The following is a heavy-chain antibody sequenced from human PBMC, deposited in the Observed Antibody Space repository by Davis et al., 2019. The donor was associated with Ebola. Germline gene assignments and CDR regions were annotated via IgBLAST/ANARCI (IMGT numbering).Heavy chain of an antibody. CDR2: INSDGSST. J-gene: IGHJ5*02. Sequence: HTGGSLRLSCAGSEFTFSNYWMHWVRQAPGKGLVWVSRINSDGSSTSYADSVKGRFTISRDNAKNTLYLQMNSLRAEDTAVYYCARDSGSYYQWFDPWGQGTLVTVSS. D-gene: IGHD1-26*01. CDR1: EFTFSNYW. CDR3: ARDSGSYYQWFDP. V-gene: IGHV3-74*01.